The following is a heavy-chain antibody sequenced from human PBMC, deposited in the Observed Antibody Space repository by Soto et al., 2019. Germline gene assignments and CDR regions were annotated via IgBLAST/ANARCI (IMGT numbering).Heavy chain of an antibody. CDR3: AREGGSYYKPLTAPFDY. J-gene: IGHJ4*02. CDR1: GFTFSSYG. V-gene: IGHV3-33*01. Sequence: GGSLRLSCAASGFTFSSYGMHWVRQAPGKGLEWVAVIWYDGSSKYYADSVKGRFTISRDNSKNTLYLQMNSLRAEDTAVYYCAREGGSYYKPLTAPFDYWGQGTLVTVSS. D-gene: IGHD1-26*01. CDR2: IWYDGSSK.